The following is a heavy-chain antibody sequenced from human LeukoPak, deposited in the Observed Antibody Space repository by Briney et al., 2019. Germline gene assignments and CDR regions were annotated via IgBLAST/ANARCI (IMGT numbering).Heavy chain of an antibody. CDR1: GGSISSYY. Sequence: SETLSLTCTVSGGSISSYYWSWIRQPPGKGLEWIGYIYYSGSTNYNPSLKSRVTISVDTSKNQFSLKLSSVTAADTAVYYCARRNSMTTVVISDAFDIWGQGTMVTVSS. V-gene: IGHV4-59*08. J-gene: IGHJ3*02. CDR2: IYYSGST. CDR3: ARRNSMTTVVISDAFDI. D-gene: IGHD4-23*01.